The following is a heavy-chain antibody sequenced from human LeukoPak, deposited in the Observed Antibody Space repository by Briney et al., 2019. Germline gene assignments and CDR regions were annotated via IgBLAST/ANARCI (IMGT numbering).Heavy chain of an antibody. J-gene: IGHJ4*02. CDR2: ISISGSTI. Sequence: PGGSLRLSCAASGFTFSDYYMSWIRQAPGKGLEWGSYISISGSTIYYADSVNGRFTISRDTAKNSLYLQMNSLRAEDTAVYYCARDPSGWSGGGHFDYWGQGILVTVSS. V-gene: IGHV3-11*04. CDR3: ARDPSGWSGGGHFDY. D-gene: IGHD6-19*01. CDR1: GFTFSDYY.